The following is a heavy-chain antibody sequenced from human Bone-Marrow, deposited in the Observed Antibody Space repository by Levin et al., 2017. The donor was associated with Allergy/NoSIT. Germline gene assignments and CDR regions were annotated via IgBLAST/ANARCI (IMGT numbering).Heavy chain of an antibody. D-gene: IGHD1-20*01. CDR3: ARVPLHNWNFDF. CDR2: VSPVFGSA. Sequence: ASVKVSCKASGGTFKTHDINWVRQAPGQGLEWMGRVSPVFGSANYAQRFRGRVTITADEPTNTAYLDLTSLTSEDTAVYYCARVPLHNWNFDFWGQGTLLIVST. J-gene: IGHJ4*02. CDR1: GGTFKTHD. V-gene: IGHV1-69*13.